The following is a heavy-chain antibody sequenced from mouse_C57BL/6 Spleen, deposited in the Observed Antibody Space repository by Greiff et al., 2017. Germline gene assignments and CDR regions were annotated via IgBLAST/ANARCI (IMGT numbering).Heavy chain of an antibody. Sequence: VQLQQSGPGLVQPSQSLSITCTVSGFSLTSYGVHWVRQPPGKGLEWLGVIWSGGSTDYNAAFISRLSISKDNSKSQVFFKMNSLQADDTAIYYCAKEGDYYALYAMDYWGQGTSVTVSS. J-gene: IGHJ4*01. CDR3: AKEGDYYALYAMDY. CDR2: IWSGGST. CDR1: GFSLTSYG. V-gene: IGHV2-4*01. D-gene: IGHD1-1*01.